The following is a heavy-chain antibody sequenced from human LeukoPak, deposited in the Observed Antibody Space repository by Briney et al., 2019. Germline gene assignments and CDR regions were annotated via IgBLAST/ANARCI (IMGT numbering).Heavy chain of an antibody. CDR1: GFTFSSYA. V-gene: IGHV3-23*01. D-gene: IGHD2-2*01. Sequence: GGSLRLSCAASGFTFSSYAMSWFRQAPGKGLEWVSAISGSGGSTYYADSVKGRFTISRDNSKNTLYLQMNSLRAEDTAVYYCAKYCSSTSCPFGYWGQGTLVTVSS. CDR3: AKYCSSTSCPFGY. J-gene: IGHJ4*02. CDR2: ISGSGGST.